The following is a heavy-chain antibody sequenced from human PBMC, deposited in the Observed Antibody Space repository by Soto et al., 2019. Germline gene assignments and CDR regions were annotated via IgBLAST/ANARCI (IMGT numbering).Heavy chain of an antibody. CDR3: AIRASYYDSSGYFDY. J-gene: IGHJ4*02. Sequence: GGSLRLSCAASGFTFSSYLMHWVRQAPGKGLVWVSRINSDGSSTSYADSVKGRFTISRDNAKNTLYLQMNSLRAEDTAVYYCAIRASYYDSSGYFDYWGQGTLVTAPQ. D-gene: IGHD3-22*01. CDR2: INSDGSST. CDR1: GFTFSSYL. V-gene: IGHV3-74*01.